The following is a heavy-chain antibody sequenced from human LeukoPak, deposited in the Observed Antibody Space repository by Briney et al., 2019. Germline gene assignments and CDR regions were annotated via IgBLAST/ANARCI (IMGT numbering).Heavy chain of an antibody. V-gene: IGHV3-23*01. CDR3: ASHLPSGGSGTYAFDI. J-gene: IGHJ3*02. Sequence: QPGGSLRLSCAASGFTFRSYAMSWVRQAPGKGLEWVSAIGVNTYYADSVKGRFTISRDNSQNTLFLQMNSLRAEDTAVYYCASHLPSGGSGTYAFDIWGQGTMVTVSS. CDR1: GFTFRSYA. D-gene: IGHD3-10*01. CDR2: IGVNT.